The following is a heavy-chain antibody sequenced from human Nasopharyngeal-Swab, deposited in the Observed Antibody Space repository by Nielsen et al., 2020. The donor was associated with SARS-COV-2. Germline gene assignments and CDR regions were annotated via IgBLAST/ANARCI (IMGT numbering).Heavy chain of an antibody. V-gene: IGHV3-7*01. CDR3: ARGGVTYYYDSDPSADMDV. Sequence: VRQAPGKGLEWVANIKQDGSEKYYVDSVKGRFTISRDNAKNSLYPQMNSLRAEDTAVYYCARGGVTYYYDSDPSADMDVWGKGTTVTVSS. J-gene: IGHJ6*03. D-gene: IGHD3-22*01. CDR2: IKQDGSEK.